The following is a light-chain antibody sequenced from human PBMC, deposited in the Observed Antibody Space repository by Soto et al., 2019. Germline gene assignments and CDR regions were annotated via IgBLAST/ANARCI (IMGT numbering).Light chain of an antibody. Sequence: DIVMTQSPDSLAVSLGETATINCKSSQTVLHGSNYLAWYQQKPGQPPKLLIYWASTRESGVPDRFSGSGSGTDFTLTISSLQAEDVAVYYCQQYYTTPVTFGQGTKVEIK. CDR2: WAS. V-gene: IGKV4-1*01. CDR3: QQYYTTPVT. CDR1: QTVLHGSNY. J-gene: IGKJ1*01.